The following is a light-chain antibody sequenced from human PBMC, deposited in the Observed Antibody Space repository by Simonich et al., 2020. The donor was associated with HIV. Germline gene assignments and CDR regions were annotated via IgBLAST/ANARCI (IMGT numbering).Light chain of an antibody. CDR3: SSYAGSNNQV. Sequence: QSALTQPASVSGSPGQSITISCTGTSSDVGSYNLVSWYQQHPGKAPKLMIYEVSKRPSAVPDRFSGSKSGNTASLTVSGLQAEDEADYYCSSYAGSNNQVFGGGTKLTVL. V-gene: IGLV2-14*02. CDR1: SSDVGSYNL. J-gene: IGLJ3*02. CDR2: EVS.